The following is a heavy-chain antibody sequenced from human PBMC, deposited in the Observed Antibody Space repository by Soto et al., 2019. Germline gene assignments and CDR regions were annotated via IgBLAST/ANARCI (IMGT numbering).Heavy chain of an antibody. CDR1: GGSISSYY. Sequence: QVLLQESGPGLVKPSETLSLTCTVSGGSISSYYWSWIRQPPGKGLEWIGYIYYSGSTNYNPSLKSRVTISVDTSKNQFSLKLSSVTAADTAVYYCARRYCSGGSCVFDYWGQGTLVTVSS. D-gene: IGHD2-15*01. CDR2: IYYSGST. CDR3: ARRYCSGGSCVFDY. V-gene: IGHV4-59*08. J-gene: IGHJ4*02.